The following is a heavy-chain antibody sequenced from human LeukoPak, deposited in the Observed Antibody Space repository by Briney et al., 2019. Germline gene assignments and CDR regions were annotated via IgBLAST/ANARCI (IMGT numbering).Heavy chain of an antibody. CDR1: GFAFSTYG. CDR2: ISGSGGST. V-gene: IGHV3-23*01. CDR3: AKDRAVVVTAMLDL. J-gene: IGHJ2*01. D-gene: IGHD2-21*02. Sequence: PGRSLRLSCAASGFAFSTYGMHWVRQAPGKGLEWVSGISGSGGSTYYADSVKGRFTISRDNSKNTLYLQMNSLRAEDTAVYYCAKDRAVVVTAMLDLWGRGTLVTVSS.